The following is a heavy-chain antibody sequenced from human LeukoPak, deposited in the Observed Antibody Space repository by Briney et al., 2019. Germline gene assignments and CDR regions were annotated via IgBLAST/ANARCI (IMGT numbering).Heavy chain of an antibody. CDR2: IIPIFGTA. V-gene: IGHV1-69*01. Sequence: SVKVSCKASGGTFSSYAMSWVRQAPGQGLEWMGGIIPIFGTANYAQKFQGRVTITADESTSTAYMELSSLRSEDTAVYYCASSFRVVPAAPSDYYYMDVWGKGTTVTVSS. J-gene: IGHJ6*03. CDR3: ASSFRVVPAAPSDYYYMDV. CDR1: GGTFSSYA. D-gene: IGHD2-2*01.